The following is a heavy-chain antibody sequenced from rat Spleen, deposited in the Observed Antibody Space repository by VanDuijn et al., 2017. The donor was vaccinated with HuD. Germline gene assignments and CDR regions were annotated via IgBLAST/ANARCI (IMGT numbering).Heavy chain of an antibody. Sequence: EVQLVESGGGLVQPGRSMKLSCAASGFTFSNYYMAWVRQPPTKGLEWVATISHDGDNTYYRDSLKGRFPISRDNAKSTLYLQMDSLRSEDTATYYCARLEGIYVMDAWGQGASVTVSS. D-gene: IGHD1-11*01. V-gene: IGHV5-25*01. CDR3: ARLEGIYVMDA. CDR2: ISHDGDNT. CDR1: GFTFSNYY. J-gene: IGHJ4*01.